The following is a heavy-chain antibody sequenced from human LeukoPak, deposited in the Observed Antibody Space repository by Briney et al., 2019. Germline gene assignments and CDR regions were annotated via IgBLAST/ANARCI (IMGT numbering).Heavy chain of an antibody. V-gene: IGHV3-23*01. CDR3: ARGLHDYSNYRSYYYYYYMDV. CDR2: ISGSGGST. CDR1: GFTFSNAW. J-gene: IGHJ6*03. Sequence: GGSLRLSCAASGFTFSNAWMSWVRQAPGKGLEWVSAISGSGGSTYYADSVKGRFTISRDNSKNTLYLQMGSLRAEDMAVYYRARGLHDYSNYRSYYYYYYMDVWGKGTTVTVSS. D-gene: IGHD4-11*01.